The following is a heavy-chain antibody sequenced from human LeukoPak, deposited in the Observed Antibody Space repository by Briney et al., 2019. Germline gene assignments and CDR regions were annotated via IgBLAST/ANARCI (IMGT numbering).Heavy chain of an antibody. Sequence: AASVKVSCKASGFTFTSSAMQWVRQARGPRLEWIGWIVVGSGNTNYAQKFQERVTITRDMSTSTAYMELSSLRSEDTAVYYCAAGGSAYYYYGMDVWGQGTTVTVSS. J-gene: IGHJ6*02. CDR2: IVVGSGNT. CDR1: GFTFTSSA. V-gene: IGHV1-58*02. CDR3: AAGGSAYYYYGMDV. D-gene: IGHD3-10*01.